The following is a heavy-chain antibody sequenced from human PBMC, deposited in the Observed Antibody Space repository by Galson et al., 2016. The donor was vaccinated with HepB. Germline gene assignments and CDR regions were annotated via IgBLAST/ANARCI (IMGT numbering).Heavy chain of an antibody. CDR2: ITSSSSLI. D-gene: IGHD3-10*01. J-gene: IGHJ4*02. CDR3: ARVVYGSGSYYRFYDY. Sequence: SLRLSCAASGFSFSDYWMTWVRQAPGKGLEWISYITSSSSLIFYADSVKGRFTISRDNARNSLYLQMNILRDEDTAVYYCARVVYGSGSYYRFYDYWGQGTLVTVSS. V-gene: IGHV3-48*02. CDR1: GFSFSDYW.